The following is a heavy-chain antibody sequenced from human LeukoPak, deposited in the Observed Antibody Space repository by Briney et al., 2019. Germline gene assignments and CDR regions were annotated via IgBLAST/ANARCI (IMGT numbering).Heavy chain of an antibody. J-gene: IGHJ5*02. V-gene: IGHV4-59*01. D-gene: IGHD6-13*01. CDR3: ARGTLRIAAALFDP. CDR2: IYYSGST. Sequence: PSETLSLTCTVSGGSTSSYYWSWIRQPPGKALEYIGYIYYSGSTNYNPSLKSRVTISIDTSKNQFSLKLRSVTAADTAMYYCARGTLRIAAALFDPWGQGTLVTVSS. CDR1: GGSTSSYY.